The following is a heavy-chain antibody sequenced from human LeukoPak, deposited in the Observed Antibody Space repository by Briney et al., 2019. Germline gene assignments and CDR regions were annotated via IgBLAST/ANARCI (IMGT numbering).Heavy chain of an antibody. CDR3: AMVRGVTQGFDYFDY. D-gene: IGHD3-10*01. J-gene: IGHJ4*02. CDR1: GGSISSSSYY. CDR2: IYYSGST. Sequence: PSETLSLTCTVSGGSISSSSYYWGWIRQPPGKGLEWIGSIYYSGSTYYNPSLKSRVTISVDTSKNQFSLKLSSVTAADTAVYYCAMVRGVTQGFDYFDYWGQGTLVTVSS. V-gene: IGHV4-39*07.